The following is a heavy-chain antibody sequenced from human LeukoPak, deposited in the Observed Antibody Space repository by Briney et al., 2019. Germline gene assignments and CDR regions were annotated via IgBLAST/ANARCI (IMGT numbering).Heavy chain of an antibody. CDR2: IYSDNT. CDR3: ARDQGSRMDV. J-gene: IGHJ6*04. D-gene: IGHD6-13*01. CDR1: GFTASSNS. Sequence: GGSLRLSCTVSGFTASSNSMSWVRQAPGKGLEWVSFIYSDNTHYSDSVKGRFTISRDNAKNSLYLQMNSLRAEDTAVYYCARDQGSRMDVWGKGTTVTVSS. V-gene: IGHV3-53*01.